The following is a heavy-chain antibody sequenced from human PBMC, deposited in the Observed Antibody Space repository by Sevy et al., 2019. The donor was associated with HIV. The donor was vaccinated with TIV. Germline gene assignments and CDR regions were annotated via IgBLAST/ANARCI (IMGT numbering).Heavy chain of an antibody. CDR3: AGGRYDSSGSFDAFDI. Sequence: GGSLRLSCKPSGFTFTSYAMSWVRQAPGKGLEWVSTIYGSGGATYYADSVKGRFTISRDNSKNTLYLQMNSLIIEDTAVYYCAGGRYDSSGSFDAFDIWGQGTMVTVSS. J-gene: IGHJ3*02. D-gene: IGHD3-22*01. CDR1: GFTFTSYA. CDR2: IYGSGGAT. V-gene: IGHV3-23*01.